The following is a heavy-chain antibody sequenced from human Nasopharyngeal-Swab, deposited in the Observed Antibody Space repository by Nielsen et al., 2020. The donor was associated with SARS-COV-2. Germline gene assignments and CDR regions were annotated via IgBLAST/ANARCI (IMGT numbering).Heavy chain of an antibody. Sequence: GGSLRLSCAASGFTFSSYSMNWVRQAPGKGLEWVSSISSSSSYIYYADSVKGRFTISRDNAKNSLYLQMNSLRAEDTAVYYCARDIPLHYYGMDVWGQGTTVTVSS. D-gene: IGHD2-21*01. V-gene: IGHV3-21*01. J-gene: IGHJ6*02. CDR2: ISSSSSYI. CDR1: GFTFSSYS. CDR3: ARDIPLHYYGMDV.